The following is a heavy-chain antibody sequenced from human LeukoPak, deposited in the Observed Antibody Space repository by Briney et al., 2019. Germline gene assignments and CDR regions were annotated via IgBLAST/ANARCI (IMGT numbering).Heavy chain of an antibody. J-gene: IGHJ3*02. D-gene: IGHD3-22*01. Sequence: GDSLKISCKGSGYSFTSYWIGWVRQMPGKGLEWMGIIYPGDSDTRYSPSFQGQVTISADKSISTAYLQWSSLKASDTAMYYCARWGTYYYDSSGYGRAFDIWGQGTMVTVSS. V-gene: IGHV5-51*01. CDR2: IYPGDSDT. CDR3: ARWGTYYYDSSGYGRAFDI. CDR1: GYSFTSYW.